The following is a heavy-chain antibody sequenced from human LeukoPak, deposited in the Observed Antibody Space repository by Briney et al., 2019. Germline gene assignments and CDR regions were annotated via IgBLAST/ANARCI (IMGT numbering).Heavy chain of an antibody. D-gene: IGHD3-22*01. V-gene: IGHV1-69*10. CDR1: GGTFSDYA. CDR2: FIPILGTA. Sequence: ASVKVSCKASGGTFSDYALNWVRQAPGQGLEWMGVFIPILGTANSTQKFQGRVTMTRDMSTSTVYMELSSLRSEDTAVYYCARDYYDSSLEDYYYMDVWGKGTTVTVSS. J-gene: IGHJ6*03. CDR3: ARDYYDSSLEDYYYMDV.